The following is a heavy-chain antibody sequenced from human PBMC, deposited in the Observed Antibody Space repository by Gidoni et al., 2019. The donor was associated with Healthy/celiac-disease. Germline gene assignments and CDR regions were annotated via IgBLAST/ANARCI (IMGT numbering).Heavy chain of an antibody. CDR1: GGSISSYY. CDR3: ARHGGYSSSLYPGSNYYYYGMDV. CDR2: IYYSGST. J-gene: IGHJ6*02. V-gene: IGHV4-59*08. D-gene: IGHD6-13*01. Sequence: QVQLQESGPGLVKHSETLSLTCTVSGGSISSYYWRWIRPPPGKGLVWLGYIYYSGSTNYNPSLKSRVTISVDTSKNQFSLKLSSVTAADTAVYYCARHGGYSSSLYPGSNYYYYGMDVWGQGTTVTVSS.